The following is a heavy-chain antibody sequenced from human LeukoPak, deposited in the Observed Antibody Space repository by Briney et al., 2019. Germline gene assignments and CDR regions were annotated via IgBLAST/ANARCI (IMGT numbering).Heavy chain of an antibody. J-gene: IGHJ4*02. CDR2: IIPIFGTA. D-gene: IGHD3-10*01. CDR3: ARPGVYYGSGPFDY. CDR1: GGTFSSYA. Sequence: SVKVSCKASGGTFSSYAISWVRQAPGQGLEWMGGIIPIFGTANYAQKLQGRVTMTTDTSTSTAYMELRSLRSDDTAVYYCARPGVYYGSGPFDYWGQGTLVTVSS. V-gene: IGHV1-69*05.